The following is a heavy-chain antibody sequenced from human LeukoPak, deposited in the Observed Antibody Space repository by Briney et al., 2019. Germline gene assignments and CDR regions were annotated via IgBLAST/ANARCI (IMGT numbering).Heavy chain of an antibody. V-gene: IGHV3-74*01. CDR1: GFTFSGAW. CDR3: ARDLGQYYDTSDNWFDP. CDR2: INSDGINT. D-gene: IGHD3-22*01. Sequence: GGSLRLSCTASGFTFSGAWMHWVRQAPGKGLVWVSRINSDGINTSYADSVKGRFTISRDNAKNTLNLQMNSLRAEDTAVYYCARDLGQYYDTSDNWFDPWGQGTLVTVSS. J-gene: IGHJ5*02.